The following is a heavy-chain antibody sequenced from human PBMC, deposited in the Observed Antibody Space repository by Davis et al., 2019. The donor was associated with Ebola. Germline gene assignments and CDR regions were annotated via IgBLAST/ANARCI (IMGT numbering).Heavy chain of an antibody. Sequence: GESLKISCAASGFTVSSNYMSWVRQAPGKGLEWVSVIYNGGSTYYADSVKGRFTISRDNSKNTLYLQMNSLRAEDTAVYYCARVDTTKTYYYGMDVWGQGTTVTVSS. CDR1: GFTVSSNY. V-gene: IGHV3-66*01. J-gene: IGHJ6*02. CDR3: ARVDTTKTYYYGMDV. CDR2: IYNGGST. D-gene: IGHD1-1*01.